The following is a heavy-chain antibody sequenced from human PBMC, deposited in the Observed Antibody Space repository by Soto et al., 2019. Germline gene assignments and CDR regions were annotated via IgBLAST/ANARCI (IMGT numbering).Heavy chain of an antibody. D-gene: IGHD6-6*01. Sequence: QVQLVQSGAEVKKPGSSVKVSCKASGGTFSSYAISWVRQAPGQGLEWMGGIIPIFGTANYAQKFQGRVTITADESTSTAYMELGSVRSEDTAVYYCARVRWDIAARFYWFDPWGQGTLVSVSS. J-gene: IGHJ5*02. V-gene: IGHV1-69*01. CDR3: ARVRWDIAARFYWFDP. CDR1: GGTFSSYA. CDR2: IIPIFGTA.